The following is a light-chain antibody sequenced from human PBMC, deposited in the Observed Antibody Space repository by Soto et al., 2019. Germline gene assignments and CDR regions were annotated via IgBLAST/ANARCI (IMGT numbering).Light chain of an antibody. CDR1: QSISGW. CDR2: AAS. V-gene: IGKV1-27*01. J-gene: IGKJ1*01. Sequence: DIQMTQSPSTLAASVGDRVTITCRASQSISGWLAWYQQKPGKVPKLLIYAASTLQSGVPSRFSGSGSGTDFTLTISSLQPEDVATYYCQKYNSAPRTFGQGTKVDIK. CDR3: QKYNSAPRT.